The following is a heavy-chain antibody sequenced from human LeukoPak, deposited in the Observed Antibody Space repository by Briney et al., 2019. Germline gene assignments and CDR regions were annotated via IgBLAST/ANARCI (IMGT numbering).Heavy chain of an antibody. V-gene: IGHV1-2*06. CDR2: INPNSGGT. D-gene: IGHD5-18*01. CDR1: GYTFTGYY. Sequence: VASVKVSCKASGYTFTGYYMHWVRQAPGQGLEWMGRINPNSGGTNYAQKFQGRVTMTRDTSISTAYMELSRLRSDDTAVYYCATLYSYGYFDYWAQGTLVTVSS. CDR3: ATLYSYGYFDY. J-gene: IGHJ4*02.